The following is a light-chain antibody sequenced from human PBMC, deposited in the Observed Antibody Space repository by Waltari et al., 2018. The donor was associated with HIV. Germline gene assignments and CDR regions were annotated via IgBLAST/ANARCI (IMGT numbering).Light chain of an antibody. Sequence: DIQLTQSPSFLSASVGDRVTVTCRSSQGISSYLAWYQQKPGKAPNLLIYAGSTLQRGVPSRFSGSGFGTEFTLTISSLQPEDCATYYCQQFRTFGQGTTLDIK. CDR2: AGS. CDR3: QQFRT. V-gene: IGKV1-9*01. J-gene: IGKJ2*01. CDR1: QGISSY.